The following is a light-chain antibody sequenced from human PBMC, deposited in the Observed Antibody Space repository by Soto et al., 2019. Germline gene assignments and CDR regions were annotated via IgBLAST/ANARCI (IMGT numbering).Light chain of an antibody. J-gene: IGKJ1*01. CDR3: HQFGSSPQT. CDR1: QSVSSY. CDR2: DAS. Sequence: EIVLTQSPATLSLSPGERATLSCRASQSVSSYLAWYQQKPGQAPRLLIYDASKRATGIPARFSGSGSGTDFTLTISSLEPEDFAVYFCHQFGSSPQTFGHGTKVEIK. V-gene: IGKV3-11*01.